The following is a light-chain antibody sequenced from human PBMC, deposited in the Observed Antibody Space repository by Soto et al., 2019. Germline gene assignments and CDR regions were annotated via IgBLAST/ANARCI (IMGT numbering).Light chain of an antibody. J-gene: IGKJ1*01. CDR3: QQYGSSPWT. Sequence: EIVLTQSPGTLSSSPGERGTLSCRASQSVTSNSVAWYQQKPGQAPRLLIYGASSRVAGIPDRFRGAGSGTDFTLTISRLEPEDFAVYYCQQYGSSPWTFGQGTKVEIK. CDR1: QSVTSNS. V-gene: IGKV3-20*01. CDR2: GAS.